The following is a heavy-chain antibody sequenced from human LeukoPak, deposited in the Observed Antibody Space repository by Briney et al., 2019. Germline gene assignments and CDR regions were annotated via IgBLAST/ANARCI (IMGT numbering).Heavy chain of an antibody. J-gene: IGHJ5*02. CDR3: ARDSSGYVSWFDP. Sequence: ASVKVSCKASGYTFTGYYMHWVRQAPGQGLEWMGWINPNSGGTNYAQKFQGRVTMTRDTSISTAYMELSRLRSDDTAVYYCARDSSGYVSWFDPWGQGTLVTVS. CDR2: INPNSGGT. CDR1: GYTFTGYY. D-gene: IGHD3-22*01. V-gene: IGHV1-2*02.